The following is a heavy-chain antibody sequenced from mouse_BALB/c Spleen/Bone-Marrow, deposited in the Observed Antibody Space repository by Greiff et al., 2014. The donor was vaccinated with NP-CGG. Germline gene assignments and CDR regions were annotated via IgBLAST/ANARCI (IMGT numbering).Heavy chain of an antibody. Sequence: EVKLMESGGGLVKPGGSLKLSCAASGFTFSDYYMYWVRQTPEKRLEWVATISDGGTYTYCPDSVKGRFTISRDNAKNNLYLQMSSLKSEDTAMYHCARDGDYRYAWFAYWGQGTLVTVSA. J-gene: IGHJ3*01. CDR3: ARDGDYRYAWFAY. CDR1: GFTFSDYY. V-gene: IGHV5-4*02. CDR2: ISDGGTYT. D-gene: IGHD2-14*01.